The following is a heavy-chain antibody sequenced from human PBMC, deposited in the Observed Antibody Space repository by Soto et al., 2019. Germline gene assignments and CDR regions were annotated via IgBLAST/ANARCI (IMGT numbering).Heavy chain of an antibody. D-gene: IGHD6-13*01. J-gene: IGHJ6*02. V-gene: IGHV4-4*02. CDR3: ARGRAAAGTYYYYGMDV. Sequence: QVQLQESGPGLVKPSGTLSLTCAVSGGSISSSNWWSWVRQPPGKGLEWIGEIYHSCSTNYTTSLRGRVTISVDKSKNQFSLKLSTVTAADTAVYYGARGRAAAGTYYYYGMDVWGQGTTVTVSS. CDR2: IYHSCST. CDR1: GGSISSSNW.